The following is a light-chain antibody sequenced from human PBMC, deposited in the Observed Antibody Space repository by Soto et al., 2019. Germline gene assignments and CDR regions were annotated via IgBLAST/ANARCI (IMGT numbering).Light chain of an antibody. CDR2: NVS. CDR1: TSDFNYYNS. V-gene: IGLV2-14*03. Sequence: QSVLTQPASVSGSPGQSITISCTGTTSDFNYYNSVSWYQHHPGQAPKLMIYNVSNRPSGVSYRFSGSKSGNTASLTISGLQAEDEADYYCTSYTSSTTYFFGTGTKLTVL. CDR3: TSYTSSTTYF. J-gene: IGLJ1*01.